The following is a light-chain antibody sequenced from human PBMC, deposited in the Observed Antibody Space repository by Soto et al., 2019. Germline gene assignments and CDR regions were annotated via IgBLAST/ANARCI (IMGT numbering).Light chain of an antibody. J-gene: IGKJ4*01. V-gene: IGKV3-15*01. CDR1: QSVSSN. CDR3: QQYDNWPLT. Sequence: DIVMTQSPATLPVSPGERATLSCRASQSVSSNLAWYQQKPGQAPGFLIYGASTRATGIPARFSGSGSGTEFTLTISSLQSEDFAVYYCQQYDNWPLTFGGGTKVDIK. CDR2: GAS.